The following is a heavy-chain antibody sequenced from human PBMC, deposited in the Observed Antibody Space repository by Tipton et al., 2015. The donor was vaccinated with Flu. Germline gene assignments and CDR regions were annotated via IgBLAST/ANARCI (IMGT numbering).Heavy chain of an antibody. D-gene: IGHD1-20*01. Sequence: QLVQSGAEVKKPGASVKVSCKASGYTFTGYYMHWVRQAPGQGLEWVGWINPNSGGTNYAQKFQGRVTMTRDTSISTAYMELSRLRSDDTAVYYCARSRSITGPPGGYWGQGTLVTVSS. CDR3: ARSRSITGPPGGY. V-gene: IGHV1-2*02. CDR2: INPNSGGT. J-gene: IGHJ4*02. CDR1: GYTFTGYY.